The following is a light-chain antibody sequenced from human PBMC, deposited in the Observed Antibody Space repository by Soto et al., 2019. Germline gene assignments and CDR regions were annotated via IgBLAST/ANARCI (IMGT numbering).Light chain of an antibody. V-gene: IGLV2-8*01. CDR3: SSYAGSINLV. CDR2: EVT. Sequence: QSVLAQPASVSGSPGQSITISCTGTSSDIGDSNFVSWYQHHPGKAPKLLIYEVTQRPSGVPDRFSGSKSGNTASLTVSGLQAEDEADYYCSSYAGSINLVFGGGTKLTVL. J-gene: IGLJ2*01. CDR1: SSDIGDSNF.